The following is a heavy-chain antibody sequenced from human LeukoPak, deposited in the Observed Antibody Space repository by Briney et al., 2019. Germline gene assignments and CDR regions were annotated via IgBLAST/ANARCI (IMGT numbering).Heavy chain of an antibody. CDR1: GFTFSSYG. CDR3: AKDRDGYYGMDV. J-gene: IGHJ6*02. CDR2: ISYDGSNK. Sequence: GGSLRLSCAASGFTFSSYGMHWVRQAPGKGLEWVAVISYDGSNKYYADSVKGRFTISRDNPKNTLYLQMNSLRAEDTAVYYCAKDRDGYYGMDVWGQGTTVTVSS. V-gene: IGHV3-30*18.